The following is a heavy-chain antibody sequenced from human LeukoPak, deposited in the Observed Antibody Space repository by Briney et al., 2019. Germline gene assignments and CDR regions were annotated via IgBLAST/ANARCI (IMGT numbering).Heavy chain of an antibody. Sequence: PGGSLRLSCEASGFTFSTYNMNWVRQAPGKGLEWVSSISSSSNYIYYADSVKGRFTISRDHAKNSLYLQMNSLRAEDTDVYYCARDVGASAPDAFDIWGQGTMVTVSS. V-gene: IGHV3-21*01. CDR3: ARDVGASAPDAFDI. CDR2: ISSSSNYI. CDR1: GFTFSTYN. J-gene: IGHJ3*02. D-gene: IGHD1-26*01.